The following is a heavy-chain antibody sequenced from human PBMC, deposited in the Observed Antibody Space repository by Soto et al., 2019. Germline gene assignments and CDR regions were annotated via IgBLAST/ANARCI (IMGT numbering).Heavy chain of an antibody. CDR1: GDSVSSNSAA. D-gene: IGHD5-12*01. Sequence: PSQTLSLTCAISGDSVSSNSAAWNWIRQSPSRGLEWLGRTYYRSKWYNDYAVSVKSRITINPDTSKNQFSLQLNSVTPEDTAVYYCARTGNDGYDFSAYYFDYWGQGTLVTVSS. CDR3: ARTGNDGYDFSAYYFDY. CDR2: TYYRSKWYN. V-gene: IGHV6-1*01. J-gene: IGHJ4*02.